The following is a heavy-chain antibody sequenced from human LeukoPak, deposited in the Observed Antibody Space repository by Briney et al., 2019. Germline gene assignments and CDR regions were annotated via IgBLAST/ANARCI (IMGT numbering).Heavy chain of an antibody. CDR2: IYSGGST. V-gene: IGHV3-53*01. CDR3: AKLHNLNSDY. Sequence: PGGSLRLSCAASGFTVSSNYMSWVRQAPGKGLEWVSVIYSGGSTYYAGSVKGRFTISRDNSKNTLYLQMNSLRAEDTAVYYCAKLHNLNSDYWGQGTLVTVSS. CDR1: GFTVSSNY. J-gene: IGHJ4*02. D-gene: IGHD1-14*01.